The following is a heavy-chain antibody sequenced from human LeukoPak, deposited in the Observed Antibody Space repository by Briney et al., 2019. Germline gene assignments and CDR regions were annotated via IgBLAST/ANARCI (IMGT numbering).Heavy chain of an antibody. D-gene: IGHD3-9*01. CDR1: GGSISNTNW. Sequence: SETLSLTCDVSGGSISNTNWWSWVRQPPGQGLERIGEVSLAGQTNYNPSLNGRVTMSLDESSNQLSLKLTSVTAADTAVYYCASGGLVSRYLDHWGQGTLVTVSS. CDR2: VSLAGQT. CDR3: ASGGLVSRYLDH. V-gene: IGHV4-4*02. J-gene: IGHJ4*02.